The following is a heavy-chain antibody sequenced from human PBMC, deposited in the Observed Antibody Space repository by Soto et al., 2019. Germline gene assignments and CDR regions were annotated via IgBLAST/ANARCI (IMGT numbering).Heavy chain of an antibody. J-gene: IGHJ4*02. CDR3: ARDRSYYYYFDY. D-gene: IGHD1-26*01. CDR2: ISYDGSNK. Sequence: GSLRLSCAASGFTFSSYAMHWVRQAPGKGLEWVAVISYDGSNKYYADSVKGRFTISRDNSKNTLYLQMNSLRAEDTAVYYCARDRSYYYYFDYWGRGTLVTVSS. V-gene: IGHV3-30-3*01. CDR1: GFTFSSYA.